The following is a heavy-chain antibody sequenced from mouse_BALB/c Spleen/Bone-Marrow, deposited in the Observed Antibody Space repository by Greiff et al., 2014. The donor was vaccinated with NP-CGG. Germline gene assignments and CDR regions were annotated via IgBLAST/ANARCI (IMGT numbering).Heavy chain of an antibody. Sequence: VMLVESGAELVRPRVSVKISCKGSGYTFTDNAIHWVKQSHAKSLEWIGLISGYYGDAIYNQKFKGKATMTVDKSSSTAYMDLARLTSEDSAIYYCARSGKVRNAMDYWGQGTSVTVSS. CDR1: GYTFTDNA. CDR3: ARSGKVRNAMDY. CDR2: ISGYYGDA. V-gene: IGHV1S137*01. D-gene: IGHD2-14*01. J-gene: IGHJ4*01.